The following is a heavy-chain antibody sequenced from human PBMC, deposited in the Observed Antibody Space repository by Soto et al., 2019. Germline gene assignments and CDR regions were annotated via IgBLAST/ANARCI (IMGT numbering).Heavy chain of an antibody. D-gene: IGHD2-8*02. Sequence: QVQLVESGGGVVQPGRSLRLSCAVSGFTVSTFGMHWVRQAPGKGLEWVAVISGDGNTKFYADSVKGRFTISRDNSRNTLFLEMNSLRGDDMAVYYCTGEVASGYWGQGTLVTVSS. V-gene: IGHV3-30*03. J-gene: IGHJ4*02. CDR3: TGEVASGY. CDR2: ISGDGNTK. CDR1: GFTVSTFG.